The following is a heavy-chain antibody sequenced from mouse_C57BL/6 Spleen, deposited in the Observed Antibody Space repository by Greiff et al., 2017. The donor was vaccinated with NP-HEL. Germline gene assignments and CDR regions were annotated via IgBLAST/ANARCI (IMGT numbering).Heavy chain of an antibody. V-gene: IGHV1-80*01. D-gene: IGHD2-12*01. CDR1: GYAFSSYW. CDR3: AREDYSDAMDY. CDR2: IYPGDGDT. J-gene: IGHJ4*01. Sequence: QVQLQQSGAELVKPGASVKISCKASGYAFSSYWMNWVKQRPGKGLEWIGQIYPGDGDTNYNGKFKGKATLTADKSSSTAYMQLSSLTSEDSAVYSCAREDYSDAMDYWGQGTSVTVSS.